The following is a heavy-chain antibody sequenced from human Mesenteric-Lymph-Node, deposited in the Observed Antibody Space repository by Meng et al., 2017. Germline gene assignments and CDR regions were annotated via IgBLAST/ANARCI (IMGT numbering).Heavy chain of an antibody. CDR3: VRSSGWVKTGFDP. J-gene: IGHJ5*02. V-gene: IGHV4-39*01. D-gene: IGHD6-19*01. CDR2: IGHSGFT. Sequence: SGPGLVHPSEALSLTCIVSGGSISTRGYYWGWIRQPPGKGLEWIGSIGHSGFTYYTPSLKSRVTVSIDTSRNQFSLWLTSVTAADTAVYYCVRSSGWVKTGFDPWGQGTLVTVSS. CDR1: GGSISTRGYY.